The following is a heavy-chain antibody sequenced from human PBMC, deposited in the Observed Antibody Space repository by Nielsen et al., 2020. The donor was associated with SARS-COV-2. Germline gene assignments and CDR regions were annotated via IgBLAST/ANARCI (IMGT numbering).Heavy chain of an antibody. Sequence: GGSLRLSCAASGFTFSSYAMSWVRQAPGKGLEWVSAITDSGGSTYYADSVKGRFTISRDNSKNTLYLQMNSLRAEDTAVYYCAKDLGAYDSGYYGMDVWGQGTTVTVSS. CDR3: AKDLGAYDSGYYGMDV. CDR1: GFTFSSYA. V-gene: IGHV3-23*01. J-gene: IGHJ6*02. D-gene: IGHD3-22*01. CDR2: ITDSGGST.